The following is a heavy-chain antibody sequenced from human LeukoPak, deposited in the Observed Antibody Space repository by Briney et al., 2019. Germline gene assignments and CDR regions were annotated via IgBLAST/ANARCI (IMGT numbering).Heavy chain of an antibody. CDR1: GFTFSSYA. J-gene: IGHJ4*02. D-gene: IGHD6-13*01. CDR2: ISGSGGST. Sequence: GGSLRLSCAASGFTFSSYAMSWVRQAPGKGLEWVSAISGSGGSTYYADSVKGRFTISRDNSKNTLYLQMNSLRAEDTAVYYCARDRDSSSWPYFDYWGQGTLVTVSS. CDR3: ARDRDSSSWPYFDY. V-gene: IGHV3-23*01.